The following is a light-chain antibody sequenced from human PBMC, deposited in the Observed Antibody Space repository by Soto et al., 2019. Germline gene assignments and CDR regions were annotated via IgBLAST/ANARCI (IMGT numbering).Light chain of an antibody. V-gene: IGLV2-14*01. J-gene: IGLJ1*01. CDR1: NSDVGGYNY. CDR2: GVS. CDR3: SSYTSENAYV. Sequence: QSVLTQPASVSGSPGQSITISCTGTNSDVGGYNYVSWYQQYPGKAPKLMIYGVSNRPSGVSYRFSGSKSADTASLTISGLQAEDEADYYCSSYTSENAYVFGTGTKVTVL.